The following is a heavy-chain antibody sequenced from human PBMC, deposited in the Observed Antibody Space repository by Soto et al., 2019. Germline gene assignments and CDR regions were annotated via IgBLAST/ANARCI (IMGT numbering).Heavy chain of an antibody. Sequence: ASVKVSCKASGYTFTSYAMHWVRQAPGQRLEWMGWINAGNGNTKYSQKFQGRVTITRDTSASTAYMELSSLRSGDTAVYYCARDHRGICSGGSCYGYYYGMDVWGQGTTVTVSS. CDR3: ARDHRGICSGGSCYGYYYGMDV. CDR1: GYTFTSYA. V-gene: IGHV1-3*01. CDR2: INAGNGNT. D-gene: IGHD2-15*01. J-gene: IGHJ6*02.